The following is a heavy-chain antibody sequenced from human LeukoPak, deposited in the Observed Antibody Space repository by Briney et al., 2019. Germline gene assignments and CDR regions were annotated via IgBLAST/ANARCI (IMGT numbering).Heavy chain of an antibody. D-gene: IGHD6-6*01. V-gene: IGHV3-30*18. J-gene: IGHJ4*02. CDR2: ISYDGSNK. CDR1: GFTFSSYG. CDR3: AKEQRYSSSPFDY. Sequence: GGSLRLSCAASGFTFSSYGMHWVGQAPGKGLEWVVVISYDGSNKYYADSVKGRFTISRDNSKNTLYLQMSSLRAEDTAVYYCAKEQRYSSSPFDYWGQGTLVTVSS.